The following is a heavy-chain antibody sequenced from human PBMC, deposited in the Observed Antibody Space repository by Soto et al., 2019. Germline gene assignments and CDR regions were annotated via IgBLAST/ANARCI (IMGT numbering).Heavy chain of an antibody. CDR2: ISGSGGST. CDR1: GFTFSSYA. Sequence: GGSLRLSCAASGFTFSSYAMSWVRQAPGKGLEWVSAISGSGGSTYYADSVKGRFTISRDNSKNTLYLQMNSLRAEDTAVYYCAKDLETLRGYYGPDPFDYWGQGTLVTVSS. D-gene: IGHD3-10*01. CDR3: AKDLETLRGYYGPDPFDY. J-gene: IGHJ4*02. V-gene: IGHV3-23*01.